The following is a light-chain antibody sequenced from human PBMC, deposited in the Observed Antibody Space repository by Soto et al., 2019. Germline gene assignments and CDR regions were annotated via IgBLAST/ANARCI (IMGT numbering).Light chain of an antibody. V-gene: IGKV1-33*01. CDR3: QQHDGRPTMT. Sequence: IQLTQSPSSLSASVGETVTITCRSSHDIDNSLNWYQHQPGKAPKLLIYAVSFLETGVPSRFSGRGSGTVFSLTINSLQADDFATYYCQQHDGRPTMTFGQGTRLDIK. CDR1: HDIDNS. J-gene: IGKJ5*01. CDR2: AVS.